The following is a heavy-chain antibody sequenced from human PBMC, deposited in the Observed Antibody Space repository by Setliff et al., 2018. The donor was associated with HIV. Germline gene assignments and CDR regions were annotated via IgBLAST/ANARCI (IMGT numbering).Heavy chain of an antibody. J-gene: IGHJ4*02. V-gene: IGHV1-24*01. Sequence: ASVKVSCKVSGYTLTELSMHWVRQAPGKGLEWMGGFDPEDGETIYAPKFQGRVTITADESTTTAYMELSSLRSEDTAVYYCARIPNHSSGFDYWGQGTPVTVSS. D-gene: IGHD3-22*01. CDR2: FDPEDGET. CDR1: GYTLTELS. CDR3: ARIPNHSSGFDY.